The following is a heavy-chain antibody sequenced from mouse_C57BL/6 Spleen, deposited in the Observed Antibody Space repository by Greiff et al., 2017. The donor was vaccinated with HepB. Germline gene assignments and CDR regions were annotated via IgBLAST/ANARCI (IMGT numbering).Heavy chain of an antibody. CDR2: IYPGDGDT. V-gene: IGHV1-82*01. Sequence: QFQLQQSGPELVKPGASVKISCKASGYAFSSSWMNWVKQRPGKGLEWIGRIYPGDGDTNYNGKFKGKATLTADKSSSTAYMQLSILTSEDSAVYFCAREQAYYSNPWFAYWGQGTLVTVSA. D-gene: IGHD2-5*01. CDR3: AREQAYYSNPWFAY. CDR1: GYAFSSSW. J-gene: IGHJ3*01.